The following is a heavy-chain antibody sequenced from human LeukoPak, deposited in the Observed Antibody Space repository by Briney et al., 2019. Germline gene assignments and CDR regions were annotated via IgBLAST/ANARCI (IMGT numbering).Heavy chain of an antibody. Sequence: ASVKVSCKSSGYTFISYYLHWVRQAPGQGLEWMGVINPSGGSTIYAQKFQGRVTLTRDMSTSTDYMELRSLKSEDTAVYYCARDNSVGDIAWWFDPWGQGTLVTVSS. CDR2: INPSGGST. J-gene: IGHJ5*02. CDR3: ARDNSVGDIAWWFDP. CDR1: GYTFISYY. D-gene: IGHD3-10*01. V-gene: IGHV1-46*01.